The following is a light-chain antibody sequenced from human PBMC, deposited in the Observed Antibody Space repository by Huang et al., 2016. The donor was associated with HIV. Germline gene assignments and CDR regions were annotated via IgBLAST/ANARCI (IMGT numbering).Light chain of an antibody. J-gene: IGKJ4*01. V-gene: IGKV3-15*01. CDR3: QQYDNWPPVA. Sequence: EVVMTQSPATLSVSPGERATLSCRASQRIGSNLAWYQQKPGQAPRLLIYGASTRATGIPARFSGGGSGTEFTLTIDSLQSEDFAVYYCQQYDNWPPVAFGGGTKLEIK. CDR1: QRIGSN. CDR2: GAS.